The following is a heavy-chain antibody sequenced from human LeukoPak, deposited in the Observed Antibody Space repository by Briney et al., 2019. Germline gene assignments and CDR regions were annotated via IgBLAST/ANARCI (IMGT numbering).Heavy chain of an antibody. Sequence: GGSLRLSCAASGFTVSSNYMSWVRQAPGKGLEWVSYISSSGSTRYQADSVKGRFTISRDNAEKSLYLQMNSLRVEDTGVYYCARVESGVWGQGTLVTVSS. CDR2: ISSSGSTR. D-gene: IGHD2-8*01. V-gene: IGHV3-11*04. J-gene: IGHJ4*02. CDR3: ARVESGV. CDR1: GFTVSSNY.